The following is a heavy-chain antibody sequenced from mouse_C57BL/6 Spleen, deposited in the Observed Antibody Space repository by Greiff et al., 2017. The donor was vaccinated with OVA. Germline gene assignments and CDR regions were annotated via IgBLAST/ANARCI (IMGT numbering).Heavy chain of an antibody. CDR3: ARLYDGYSLGY. J-gene: IGHJ3*01. CDR1: GFTFSDYG. CDR2: ISNLAYSI. V-gene: IGHV5-15*01. Sequence: EVKLMESGGGLVQPGGSLKLSCAASGFTFSDYGMAWVRQAPRKGPEWVAFISNLAYSIYYADTVTGRFTISSAHAKNTLYLEMSSLRSEDTAMYYCARLYDGYSLGYWGQGTLVTVSA. D-gene: IGHD2-3*01.